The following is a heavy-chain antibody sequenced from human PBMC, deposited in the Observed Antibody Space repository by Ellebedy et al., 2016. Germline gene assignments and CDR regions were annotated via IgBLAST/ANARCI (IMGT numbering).Heavy chain of an antibody. CDR1: GGSISSSSYY. D-gene: IGHD6-19*01. J-gene: IGHJ4*02. CDR2: IYYSGST. V-gene: IGHV4-61*05. Sequence: SETLSLTCTVSGGSISSSSYYWSWIRQPPGKGLEWIGYIYYSGSTNYNPSLKSRVTISADKSKTQFSLKLSSVTAADTAVYYCARVKQWLGLYFDYWGQGTLVTVSS. CDR3: ARVKQWLGLYFDY.